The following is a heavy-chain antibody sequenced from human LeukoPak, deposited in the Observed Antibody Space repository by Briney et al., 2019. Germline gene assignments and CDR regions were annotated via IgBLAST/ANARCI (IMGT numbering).Heavy chain of an antibody. D-gene: IGHD2-15*01. CDR1: GGSISSYY. CDR3: ARGPYCSGGSCSRKYYYYYYGMDV. Sequence: PSETLSLTCTVSGGSISSYYWSWIRQPPGKGLEWIGYIYYSGSTKYNPSLKSRVTISVDTSKNQFSLKLSSVTAADTAVYYCARGPYCSGGSCSRKYYYYYYGMDVWGQGTTVTVSS. V-gene: IGHV4-59*01. J-gene: IGHJ6*02. CDR2: IYYSGST.